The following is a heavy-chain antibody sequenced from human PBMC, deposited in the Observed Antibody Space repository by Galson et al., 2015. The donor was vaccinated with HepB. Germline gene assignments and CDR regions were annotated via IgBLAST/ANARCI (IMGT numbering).Heavy chain of an antibody. Sequence: SCKASGYTFTSYGISWVRQAPGQGLEWMGWISAYNGNTNYAQKLQGRVTMTTDTSTSTAYMELRSLRSDDTAVYYCARTQSAVAGYTTDYWGQGTLVTVSS. CDR3: ARTQSAVAGYTTDY. CDR2: ISAYNGNT. D-gene: IGHD6-19*01. CDR1: GYTFTSYG. J-gene: IGHJ4*02. V-gene: IGHV1-18*01.